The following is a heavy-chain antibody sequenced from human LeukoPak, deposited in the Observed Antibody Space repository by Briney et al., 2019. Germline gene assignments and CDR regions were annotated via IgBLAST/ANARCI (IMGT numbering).Heavy chain of an antibody. CDR2: INHSGST. V-gene: IGHV4-34*01. D-gene: IGHD3-3*01. J-gene: IGHJ4*02. CDR1: GGSFSGYY. CDR3: ARSRSYYDFWSGYYSFFDY. Sequence: SETLSLTCAVYGGSFSGYYWSWIRQPPGKGLEWIGEINHSGSTNYNPSLKSRVTISVDTSKDQFSLKLSSVTAADTAVYYCARSRSYYDFWSGYYSFFDYWGQGTLVTVSS.